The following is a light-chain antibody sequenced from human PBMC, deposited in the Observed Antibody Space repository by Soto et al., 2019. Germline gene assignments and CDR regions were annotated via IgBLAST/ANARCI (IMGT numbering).Light chain of an antibody. Sequence: QSALTQPASVSGSPGQSITISCTRTSSDVGSFNFVSWYQQHPGKAPKVMIYVVNKRPSGVSDRFSGSKSGNTASLTISGLLAEDEADYYCCSDAGTSTYVFGTGTKLTVL. V-gene: IGLV2-23*02. CDR1: SSDVGSFNF. CDR2: VVN. CDR3: CSDAGTSTYV. J-gene: IGLJ1*01.